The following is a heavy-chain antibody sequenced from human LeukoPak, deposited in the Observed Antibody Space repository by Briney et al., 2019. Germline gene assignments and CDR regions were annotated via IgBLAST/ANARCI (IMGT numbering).Heavy chain of an antibody. V-gene: IGHV3-53*05. CDR2: IYSGGST. J-gene: IGHJ3*01. D-gene: IGHD3-22*01. Sequence: GGSLRLSCAASGFTVSSNYMSWVRQAPGKGLEWVSVIYSGGSTYYADSVKGRFTVSRDNSKNTLYLQMGSLRVEDTAIYYCARLAFFESSAYPVWGQGTMVTVSS. CDR3: ARLAFFESSAYPV. CDR1: GFTVSSNY.